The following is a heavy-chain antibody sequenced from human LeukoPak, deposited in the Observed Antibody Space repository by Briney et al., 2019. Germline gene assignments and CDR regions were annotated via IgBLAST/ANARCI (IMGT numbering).Heavy chain of an antibody. D-gene: IGHD5-12*01. CDR2: INPNSGGT. V-gene: IGHV1-2*02. CDR1: GYTFTGYY. Sequence: ASVKVSCKASGYTFTGYYMHWMRQAPGQGLEWMGWINPNSGGTNYAQKFQGRVTMTRDTSISTAYMELSRLRSDDTAVYYCARLYSGYDGYFDHWGQGTLVTVSS. J-gene: IGHJ4*02. CDR3: ARLYSGYDGYFDH.